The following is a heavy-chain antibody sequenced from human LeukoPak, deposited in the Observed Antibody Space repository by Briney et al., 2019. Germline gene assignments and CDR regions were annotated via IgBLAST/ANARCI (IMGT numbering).Heavy chain of an antibody. D-gene: IGHD3-9*01. V-gene: IGHV1-2*02. J-gene: IGHJ4*02. CDR2: INPNSGGT. CDR1: GYTFTGYY. CDR3: ARDLGDYDILTGYYKPYYFDY. Sequence: ASVTVSFTASGYTFTGYYMHWVRQAPGQGLEWMGWINPNSGGTNYAQKFQGRVTMTRDTSINTAYMELSRLRSDDTAVYYCARDLGDYDILTGYYKPYYFDYWGQGTLVTVSS.